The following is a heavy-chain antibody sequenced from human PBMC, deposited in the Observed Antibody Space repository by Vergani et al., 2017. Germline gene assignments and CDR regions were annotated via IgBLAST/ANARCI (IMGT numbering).Heavy chain of an antibody. CDR3: ARDNSQYDFWSGSPGFGY. V-gene: IGHV3-48*03. CDR1: GFTFSSYE. Sequence: EVQLVESGGGLVQPGGSLRLSCAASGFTFSSYEMNWVRQAPGKGLEWVSYISSSGSTIYYADSVKGRFTISRDNAKNSLYLQMNSLRAEDKAVYYCARDNSQYDFWSGSPGFGYWGQGTLVTVSS. J-gene: IGHJ4*02. CDR2: ISSSGSTI. D-gene: IGHD3-3*01.